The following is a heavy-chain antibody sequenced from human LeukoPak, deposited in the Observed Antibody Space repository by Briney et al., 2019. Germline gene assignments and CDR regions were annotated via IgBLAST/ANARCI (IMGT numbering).Heavy chain of an antibody. Sequence: GGTLRLYCAASGFTFSSYAMSWVGQAPGKGLEGVSAITGSGGSTYYADSVKGRFTISRDNSKNTLYLQMNSLRAEDTAVYYCAKLKAPAGLDYWGQGTLVTVSS. CDR2: ITGSGGST. CDR3: AKLKAPAGLDY. J-gene: IGHJ4*02. V-gene: IGHV3-23*01. CDR1: GFTFSSYA.